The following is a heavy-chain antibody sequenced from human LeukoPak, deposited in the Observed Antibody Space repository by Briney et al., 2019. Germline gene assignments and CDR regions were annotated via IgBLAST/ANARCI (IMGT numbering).Heavy chain of an antibody. CDR3: VTDRYSDSAFGD. CDR1: GITVSTFW. CDR2: INTDGSVT. V-gene: IGHV3-74*01. J-gene: IGHJ4*02. D-gene: IGHD1-26*01. Sequence: GGSLRLSCAASGITVSTFWMHWVRQAPGEGLVWVSRINTDGSVTNYADSVEGRFTISRDNAKNMLYLQMNDLRAEGTAVYYCVTDRYSDSAFGDWGQGTLVTVSS.